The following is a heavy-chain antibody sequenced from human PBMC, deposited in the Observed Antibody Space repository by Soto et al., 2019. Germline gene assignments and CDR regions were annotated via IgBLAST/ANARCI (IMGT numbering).Heavy chain of an antibody. Sequence: QVQLQESGPGLVKPSQTLSLTCTVSGGSISSGGYYWSWIRQHPGKGLEWIGYIYYSGSTSYNPSRKSRVTISIDTSKNQFSQRVSCVNAADTAVYYFARDGGDGSGSYRFDYWGQGTLVTVSS. D-gene: IGHD3-10*01. CDR3: ARDGGDGSGSYRFDY. CDR2: IYYSGST. V-gene: IGHV4-31*03. J-gene: IGHJ4*02. CDR1: GGSISSGGYY.